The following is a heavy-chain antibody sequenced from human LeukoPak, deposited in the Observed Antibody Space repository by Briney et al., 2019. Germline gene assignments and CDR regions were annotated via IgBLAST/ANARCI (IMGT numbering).Heavy chain of an antibody. CDR1: GFTFSRFS. CDR3: ATSKGPFDN. J-gene: IGHJ4*02. CDR2: ISTSGGTT. Sequence: GGSLRLSCAASGFTFSRFSMHWVRQAPGKWLEWISYISTSGGTTYYADSVKGRFTISRDNAKNSLYLQMDSLRAEDTAVYYCATSKGPFDNWGQGTLVIVSS. V-gene: IGHV3-48*01.